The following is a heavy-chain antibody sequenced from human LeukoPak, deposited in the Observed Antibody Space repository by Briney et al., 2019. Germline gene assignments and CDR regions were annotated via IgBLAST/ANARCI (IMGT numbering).Heavy chain of an antibody. D-gene: IGHD7-27*01. V-gene: IGHV3-9*01. Sequence: GRSLRLSCAASGFTFDDYAMHWVRQAPGKGLEWVSGISWNSGSIGYADSVKGRFTISRDNAKNSLYLQMNSLRAEDTALYYCAKELTGTYYYYGMDVWGQGTTVTVSS. J-gene: IGHJ6*02. CDR2: ISWNSGSI. CDR1: GFTFDDYA. CDR3: AKELTGTYYYYGMDV.